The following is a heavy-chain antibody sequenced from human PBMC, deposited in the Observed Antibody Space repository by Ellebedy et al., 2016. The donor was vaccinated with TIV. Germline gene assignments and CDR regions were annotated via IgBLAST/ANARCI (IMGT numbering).Heavy chain of an antibody. D-gene: IGHD5-18*01. CDR1: GFTVSSNY. Sequence: PGGSLRLSCAASGFTVSSNYMTWVRQAPGKGLEWVSVIYSGGTTHYADSVKGRFTISRDKSKNTMHLQMNSLRAEDTAVYYCAGHGDRAMTHWGQGTLVTVSS. CDR2: IYSGGTT. J-gene: IGHJ4*02. V-gene: IGHV3-53*01. CDR3: AGHGDRAMTH.